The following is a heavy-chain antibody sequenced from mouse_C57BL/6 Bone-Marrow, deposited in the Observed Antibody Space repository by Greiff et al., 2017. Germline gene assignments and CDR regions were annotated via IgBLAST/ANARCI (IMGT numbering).Heavy chain of an antibody. Sequence: EVQRVESGGGLVKPGGSLKLSCAASGFTFSSYAMSWVRQTPEKRLEWVATISDGGSYTYYPDNVKGRFTLSRDNAKNNLYLQMSHLKSEDTAMYYCAGEGISYYGSSYGYFDVWGTGTTVTVSS. CDR3: AGEGISYYGSSYGYFDV. CDR1: GFTFSSYA. V-gene: IGHV5-4*01. D-gene: IGHD1-1*01. CDR2: ISDGGSYT. J-gene: IGHJ1*03.